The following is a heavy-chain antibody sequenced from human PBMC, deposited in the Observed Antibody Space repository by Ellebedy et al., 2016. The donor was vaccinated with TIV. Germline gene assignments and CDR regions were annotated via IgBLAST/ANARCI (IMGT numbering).Heavy chain of an antibody. D-gene: IGHD3-22*01. J-gene: IGHJ6*02. CDR2: ISYDGSNK. V-gene: IGHV3-30*19. CDR3: ARVSSGNVYYYYGMDV. CDR1: GFTFSSYG. Sequence: GESLKISXAASGFTFSSYGMHWVRQAPGKGLEWVAVISYDGSNKYYADSVKGRFTISRDNSKNTLYLQMNSLRAEDTAVYYCARVSSGNVYYYYGMDVWGQGTTVTVSS.